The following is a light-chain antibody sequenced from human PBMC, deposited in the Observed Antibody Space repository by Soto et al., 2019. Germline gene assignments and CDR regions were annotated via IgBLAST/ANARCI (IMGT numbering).Light chain of an antibody. Sequence: QSVLTQPPSASGTAGQRVTISCSGSSSNIGINTVNWYQQLPGTAPKLLIYSNDQRPSGFPDRFSGSKSGTSASLAISGLQSEDEADYYCAAWDDSLNGVAFGGGTKLTVL. CDR2: SND. CDR3: AAWDDSLNGVA. V-gene: IGLV1-44*01. CDR1: SSNIGINT. J-gene: IGLJ2*01.